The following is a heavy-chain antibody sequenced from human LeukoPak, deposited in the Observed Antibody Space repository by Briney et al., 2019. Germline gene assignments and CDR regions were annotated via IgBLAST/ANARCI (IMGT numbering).Heavy chain of an antibody. CDR3: STDGAGFDT. CDR2: INIGGTNT. J-gene: IGHJ5*02. CDR1: GFTFNDYY. V-gene: IGHV3-11*01. Sequence: GGSLRLSCAASGFTFNDYYMSWIRQAPGKGLEWLSYINIGGTNTHYADSVKGRFTISRDNAKKSLYLEMNNLRAEDTAVYYCSTDGAGFDTWGQGVLVTVSS.